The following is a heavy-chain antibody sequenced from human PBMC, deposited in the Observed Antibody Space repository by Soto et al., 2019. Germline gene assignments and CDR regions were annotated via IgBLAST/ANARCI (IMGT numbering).Heavy chain of an antibody. J-gene: IGHJ2*01. Sequence: EVQLVESGGGLVQPGGSLRLSCGASGFTFSDRFMDWVRQAPGKGLAWIGRAKSRARGFATQYADSVKGRFTVSRDESTSSCYLQMNTLNAGDTAVYYCASPKVAVDPLRDRYFDFGGRGTLVTVSS. CDR3: ASPKVAVDPLRDRYFDF. V-gene: IGHV3-72*01. D-gene: IGHD2-15*01. CDR1: GFTFSDRF. CDR2: AKSRARGFAT.